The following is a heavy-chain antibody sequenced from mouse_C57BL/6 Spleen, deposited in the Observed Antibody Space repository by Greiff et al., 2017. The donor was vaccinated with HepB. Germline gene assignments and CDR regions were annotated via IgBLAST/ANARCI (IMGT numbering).Heavy chain of an antibody. Sequence: QVQLQQPGAELVKPGASVKLSCKASGYTFTSYWMQWVKQRPGQGLEWIGEIDPSDSYTNYNQKFEGKATLTVDTSSSTAYMQLSSLTSEDSAVYYCARGLSGAYWGQGTLVTVSA. V-gene: IGHV1-50*01. CDR2: IDPSDSYT. CDR3: ARGLSGAY. J-gene: IGHJ3*01. CDR1: GYTFTSYW.